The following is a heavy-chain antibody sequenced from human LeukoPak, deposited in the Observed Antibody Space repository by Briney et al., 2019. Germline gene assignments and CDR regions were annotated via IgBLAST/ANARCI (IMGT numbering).Heavy chain of an antibody. CDR1: GGSISSSNW. Sequence: SGTLSLTCAVSGGSISSSNWWSWVRPPPGKGLEWIGEIYHSGSTNYNPSLKSRVTISVDKSKNQFSLKLSSVTAADTAVYYCARKDIAVAGTGFDYWGQGTLVTVSS. CDR3: ARKDIAVAGTGFDY. D-gene: IGHD6-19*01. J-gene: IGHJ4*02. CDR2: IYHSGST. V-gene: IGHV4-4*02.